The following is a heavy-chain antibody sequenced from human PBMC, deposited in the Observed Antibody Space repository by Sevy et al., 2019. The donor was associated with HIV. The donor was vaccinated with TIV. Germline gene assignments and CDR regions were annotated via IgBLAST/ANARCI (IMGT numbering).Heavy chain of an antibody. Sequence: GGSLRLSCTGSGFTFGGYAMSWFRQAPGMGLEWVGFIRSKDYGGATEYAESGTGRFTISRDDSISIADLQMNSLKSEDTAVYYCTRGYYYDSSGYSDYWGQGTLVTVSS. CDR2: IRSKDYGGAT. CDR1: GFTFGGYA. CDR3: TRGYYYDSSGYSDY. D-gene: IGHD3-22*01. V-gene: IGHV3-49*03. J-gene: IGHJ4*02.